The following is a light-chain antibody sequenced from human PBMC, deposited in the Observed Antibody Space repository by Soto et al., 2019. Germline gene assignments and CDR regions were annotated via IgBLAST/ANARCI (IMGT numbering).Light chain of an antibody. J-gene: IGKJ3*01. CDR1: RSISNY. CDR2: GAS. CDR3: QQSYTAPYT. V-gene: IGKV1-39*01. Sequence: DIQMTQSPSSLSASVGDAVSLTCRASRSISNYLNWYQQKPGRAPKLLISGASSLQRGVPSRFSGSGSVTNFTLTIPSLQPDDFAIYFCQQSYTAPYTFGPGTKVEIK.